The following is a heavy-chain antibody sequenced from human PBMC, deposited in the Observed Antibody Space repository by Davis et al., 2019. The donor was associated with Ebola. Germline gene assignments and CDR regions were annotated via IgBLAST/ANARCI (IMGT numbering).Heavy chain of an antibody. J-gene: IGHJ1*01. D-gene: IGHD6-13*01. CDR3: ASIRPPGLIAAAGTIQH. CDR2: INHSGST. Sequence: PSETLSLTCAVYGGSFSGYYWSWIRQPPGKGLEWIGEINHSGSTNYNPSLKSRVTISVDTSKNQFSLKLSSVTAADTAVYYCASIRPPGLIAAAGTIQHWGQGTLVTVSS. V-gene: IGHV4-34*01. CDR1: GGSFSGYY.